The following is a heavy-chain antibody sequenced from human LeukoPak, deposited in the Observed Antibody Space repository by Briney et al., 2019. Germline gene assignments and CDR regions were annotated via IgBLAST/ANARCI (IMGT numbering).Heavy chain of an antibody. CDR1: GFTFSSYG. CDR2: IRYDGSNK. D-gene: IGHD1-26*01. V-gene: IGHV3-30*02. CDR3: AREVLLGYMDV. Sequence: PGGSLRLSCAASGFTFSSYGMHWVRQAPGKGLEWVAFIRYDGSNKYYADSLKGRFTISRDNAKNSLYLQMNSLRAEDTAVYYCAREVLLGYMDVWGKGTTVTVSS. J-gene: IGHJ6*03.